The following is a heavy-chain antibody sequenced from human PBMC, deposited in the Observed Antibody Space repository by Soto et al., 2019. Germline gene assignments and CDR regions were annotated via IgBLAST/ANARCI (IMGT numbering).Heavy chain of an antibody. Sequence: GGSLRLSCAASGFTFSSYSMNWVRQAPGKGLEWVSSISSSSSYIYYADSVKGRFTISRDNAKNSLYLQMNSLRAEDTAVYYCARDGDSGPPGYYYYYYGMDVWGQGTTVTVSS. V-gene: IGHV3-21*01. CDR3: ARDGDSGPPGYYYYYYGMDV. CDR1: GFTFSSYS. CDR2: ISSSSSYI. D-gene: IGHD5-12*01. J-gene: IGHJ6*02.